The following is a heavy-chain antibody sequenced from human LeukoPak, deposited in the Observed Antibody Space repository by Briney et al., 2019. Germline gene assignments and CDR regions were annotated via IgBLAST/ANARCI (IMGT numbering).Heavy chain of an antibody. J-gene: IGHJ4*02. CDR2: IGSSGTTI. V-gene: IGHV3-48*03. CDR1: GFPFSIYE. CDR3: ALLAVASDFDY. D-gene: IGHD6-19*01. Sequence: GGSLRLSCAVSGFPFSIYEMNWVRQAPGKGLEWVSNIGSSGTTIYYADSVKGRFSISRDNAKSSLYLQMNSLRVEDTAVYYYALLAVASDFDYWGQGALVTVSS.